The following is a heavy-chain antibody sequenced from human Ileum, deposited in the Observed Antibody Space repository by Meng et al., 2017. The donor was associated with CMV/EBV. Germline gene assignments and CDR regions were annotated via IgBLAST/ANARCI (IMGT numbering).Heavy chain of an antibody. CDR2: TYYRSKWFN. J-gene: IGHJ4*02. Sequence: VTLHPSGPGLGKTSQTLLLTCAISGDSVSSTTVTWNWIRQSPSRGLEWLGRTYYRSKWFNDYALSVRGRITINPDISKNQLSLQLNSVTPEDTAVYYCVRLTGNSWLDYWGRGTLVTVSS. D-gene: IGHD6-13*01. V-gene: IGHV6-1*01. CDR1: GDSVSSTTVT. CDR3: VRLTGNSWLDY.